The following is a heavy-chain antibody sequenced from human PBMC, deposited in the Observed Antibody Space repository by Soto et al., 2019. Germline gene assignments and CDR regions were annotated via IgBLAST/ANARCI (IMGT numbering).Heavy chain of an antibody. D-gene: IGHD1-1*01. J-gene: IGHJ6*02. CDR1: GFSFSSSA. CDR3: AKDIKGTNWYYYGVDV. Sequence: GGCLRLSCAASGFSFSSSAMNWVRQAPGKGLEWVSGITGSGSLTYYADSVKGRFTVSRDNSKNTLYLQMSSLRAEDTAVYYCAKDIKGTNWYYYGVDVWGQGTTVTVSS. V-gene: IGHV3-23*01. CDR2: ITGSGSLT.